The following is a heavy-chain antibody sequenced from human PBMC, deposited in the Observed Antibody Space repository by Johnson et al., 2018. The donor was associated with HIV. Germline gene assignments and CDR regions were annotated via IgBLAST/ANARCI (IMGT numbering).Heavy chain of an antibody. V-gene: IGHV3-23*04. CDR1: GFTFSSYA. D-gene: IGHD6-19*01. Sequence: VQLVESGGGVVQPGRSLRLSCAASGFTFSSYAMSWVRQAPGKGLEWVSAISGSGGSTYYAAFVKGRFTISSDNSHNTLYLPMDSLTAADTAVDYCARGQHSSGWCDVFDIWGQVTVVTVSS. J-gene: IGHJ3*02. CDR3: ARGQHSSGWCDVFDI. CDR2: ISGSGGST.